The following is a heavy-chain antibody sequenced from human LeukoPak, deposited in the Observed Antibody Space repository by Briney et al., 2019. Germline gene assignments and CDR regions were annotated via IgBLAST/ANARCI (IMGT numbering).Heavy chain of an antibody. V-gene: IGHV1-18*01. CDR3: ARDSVLPGFPGH. Sequence: ASVKVSCKASGYTFTSYGISWVRQAPGQGLEWMGWISTNKGNTNYAQKVQGRVTMTTDTSTRTAYMELKSLRSDDTAVFFCARDSVLPGFPGHWGQGTLVTVSS. J-gene: IGHJ4*02. D-gene: IGHD2-8*02. CDR2: ISTNKGNT. CDR1: GYTFTSYG.